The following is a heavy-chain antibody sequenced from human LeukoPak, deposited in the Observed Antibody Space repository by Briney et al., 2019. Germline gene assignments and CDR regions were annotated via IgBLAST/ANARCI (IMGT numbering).Heavy chain of an antibody. Sequence: GGSLRLSCAASGFTFSSYWMSWVRQAPGKGLEWVANIKQDGSEKYYVDSVKGRFTISRDNAKNSLYLQMGSLRGEDKAVYYCARDRGGDWWSDNFYFFMDVWGKGTTVTVSS. D-gene: IGHD2-21*02. CDR1: GFTFSSYW. J-gene: IGHJ6*03. CDR3: ARDRGGDWWSDNFYFFMDV. V-gene: IGHV3-7*01. CDR2: IKQDGSEK.